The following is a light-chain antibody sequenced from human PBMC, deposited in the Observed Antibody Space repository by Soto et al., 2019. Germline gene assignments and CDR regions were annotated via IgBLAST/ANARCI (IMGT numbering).Light chain of an antibody. CDR2: GVT. CDR3: FSHRGGDSHV. V-gene: IGLV2-14*01. Sequence: QSVLTQPASVSGSPGQSITISCTGTSGDVGAYNYVSWYQQYPGKAPKLMIYGVTNRPSGVSNRFSGSKTGNTASLTISGLQAEDEADYYCFSHRGGDSHVFXTGTKLTVL. CDR1: SGDVGAYNY. J-gene: IGLJ1*01.